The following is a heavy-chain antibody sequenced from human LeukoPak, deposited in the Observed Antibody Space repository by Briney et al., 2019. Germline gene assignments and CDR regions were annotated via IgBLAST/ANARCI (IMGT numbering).Heavy chain of an antibody. Sequence: PSETLSLTCAVYGGSFSGYYWSWIRQPPGKGLEWIGEINHSGSTNYNPSLKSRVTISVDTSKNQFSLKLSSVTAADTAVYYCARGSLSTGWSRTVDYWGQGTLVTASS. CDR1: GGSFSGYY. CDR2: INHSGST. V-gene: IGHV4-34*01. CDR3: ARGSLSTGWSRTVDY. D-gene: IGHD6-19*01. J-gene: IGHJ4*02.